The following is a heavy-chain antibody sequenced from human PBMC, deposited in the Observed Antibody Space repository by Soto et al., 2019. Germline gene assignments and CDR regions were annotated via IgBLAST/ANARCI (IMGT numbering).Heavy chain of an antibody. D-gene: IGHD3-10*01. CDR1: GGSISSGGYY. V-gene: IGHV4-31*03. CDR3: ARSSGSGSYYSHPIDY. Sequence: QVQLQESGPGLVKPSQTLSLTCTVSGGSISSGGYYWSWIRQHPGKGLEWIGYIYYSGSTYYKPSLKSRVTMSVDTSKNQFSLKLSSVTAADTAVYYCARSSGSGSYYSHPIDYWGQGTLVTVSS. CDR2: IYYSGST. J-gene: IGHJ4*02.